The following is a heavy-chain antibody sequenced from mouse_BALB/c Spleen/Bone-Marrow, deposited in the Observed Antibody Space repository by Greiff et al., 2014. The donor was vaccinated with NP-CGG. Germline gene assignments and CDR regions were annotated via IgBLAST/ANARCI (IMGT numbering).Heavy chain of an antibody. J-gene: IGHJ3*01. CDR2: INVNNGGT. CDR1: GYTFTDYI. V-gene: IGHV1-18*01. D-gene: IGHD4-1*01. Sequence: VQLQQSGPELVKPGASVKITCKASGYTFTDYIMDWVRLSXGKSLEWIGDINVNNGGTIYNQKFKGKATLTVDKSSSTAYMELRSLTSEDTAVYYCVTGTAWFTYWGQGTLVTVST. CDR3: VTGTAWFTY.